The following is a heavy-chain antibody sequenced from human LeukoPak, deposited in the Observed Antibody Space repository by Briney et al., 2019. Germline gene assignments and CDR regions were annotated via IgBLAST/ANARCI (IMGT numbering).Heavy chain of an antibody. V-gene: IGHV3-21*01. CDR2: ISSSSDYF. J-gene: IGHJ4*02. D-gene: IGHD3-10*01. Sequence: GGSLRLSCAASGFTFRSYSVNWVRQAPGKGLEWVSSISSSSDYFYYADSVKGRFTISRDNAKNSLYLQIDSLRVEDTAVFFCARGRPMIREVMNYFDFWGQGTLVTVSS. CDR1: GFTFRSYS. CDR3: ARGRPMIREVMNYFDF.